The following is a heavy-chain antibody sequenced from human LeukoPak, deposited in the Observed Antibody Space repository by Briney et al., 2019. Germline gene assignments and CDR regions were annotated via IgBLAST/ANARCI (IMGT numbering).Heavy chain of an antibody. CDR3: ARGGTGAFDY. J-gene: IGHJ4*02. CDR1: GFSFSDYY. D-gene: IGHD2-8*02. Sequence: GGSLRLACTASGFSFSDYYMSWIRQAPGKGLEWISYISSRSTYICDADSVKGRFTISRDNAKNLLFLQMNSLRVEDTALYYCARGGTGAFDYWGQGILVTVSS. CDR2: ISSRSTYI. V-gene: IGHV3-11*06.